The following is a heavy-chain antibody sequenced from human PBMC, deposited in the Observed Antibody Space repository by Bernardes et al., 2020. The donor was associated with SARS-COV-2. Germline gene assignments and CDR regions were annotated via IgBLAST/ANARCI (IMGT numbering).Heavy chain of an antibody. CDR2: ISWDSGSI. CDR1: GFTFDDYT. D-gene: IGHD4-4*01. CDR3: GKDMGWPHLRGSNWHPLVDY. Sequence: GGSLRLSCEASGFTFDDYTMHWVRHPPGKGLEWVSLISWDSGSIYYAESVKGRFTVSIDNTKNTLYLQMNSLRTEDTAFYYCGKDMGWPHLRGSNWHPLVDYWGPGTLVTVSS. V-gene: IGHV3-43*01. J-gene: IGHJ4*02.